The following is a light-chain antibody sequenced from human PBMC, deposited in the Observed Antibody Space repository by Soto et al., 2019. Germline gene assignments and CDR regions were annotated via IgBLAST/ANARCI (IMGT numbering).Light chain of an antibody. CDR2: DSN. CDR1: SPNIGAGYD. Sequence: QSVLTQPPSVSGAPGQRVTISCPGGSPNIGAGYDVHWYQQLPGTAPKLLIYDSNNRPSGVPDRFSGSKSGTSASLAITGLQAEDEADYYCQSYDSSLSGSTVFGTGTKLTVL. CDR3: QSYDSSLSGSTV. J-gene: IGLJ1*01. V-gene: IGLV1-40*01.